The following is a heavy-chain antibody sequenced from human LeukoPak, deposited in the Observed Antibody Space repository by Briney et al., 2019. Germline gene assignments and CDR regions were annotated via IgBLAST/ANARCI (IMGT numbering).Heavy chain of an antibody. V-gene: IGHV3-30*18. CDR3: AKDWARGDSYYVDY. J-gene: IGHJ4*02. Sequence: PGGSLRLSCVASGFTFSGSGMHWVRQAPGKGLECVALISYDGINKYYADSVRGRFTISRDNSRNTLYLQIDSLGTDDTAMYYCAKDWARGDSYYVDYWGQGTQVTVSS. CDR1: GFTFSGSG. D-gene: IGHD2-21*02. CDR2: ISYDGINK.